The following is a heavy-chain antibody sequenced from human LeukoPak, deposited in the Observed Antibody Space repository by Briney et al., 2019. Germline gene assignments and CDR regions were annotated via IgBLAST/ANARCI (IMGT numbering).Heavy chain of an antibody. CDR3: ARALDY. V-gene: IGHV4-61*01. CDR2: IYYSGST. J-gene: IGHJ4*02. Sequence: PSETLSLTCAVSGGSVSSGSYYWSWIRQPPGKGLEWIGYIYYSGSTNYNPSLESRVTISVDTSKNQFSLKLSSVTAADTAVYYCARALDYWGQGTLVTVSS. CDR1: GGSVSSGSYY.